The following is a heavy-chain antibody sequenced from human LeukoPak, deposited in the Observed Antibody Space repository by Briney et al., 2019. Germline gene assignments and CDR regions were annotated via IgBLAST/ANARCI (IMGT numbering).Heavy chain of an antibody. Sequence: ASVKVSCKASGGTFSSYAISWVRQAPGQGLEWMGRIIPIFGTANYAQKFQGRVTITADESTSTAYMELSSLRSEDTAVYYCARAELAYCGGDCYSFGDWGQGTLVTVSS. D-gene: IGHD2-21*01. CDR2: IIPIFGTA. CDR3: ARAELAYCGGDCYSFGD. CDR1: GGTFSSYA. V-gene: IGHV1-69*13. J-gene: IGHJ4*02.